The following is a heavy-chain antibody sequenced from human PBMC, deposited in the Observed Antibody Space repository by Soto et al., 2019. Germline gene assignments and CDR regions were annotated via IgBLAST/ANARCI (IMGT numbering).Heavy chain of an antibody. Sequence: GASVKVSCKASGYTFTSYAMHWVRQAPGQRLEWMGWINAGNGNTKYSQRFQGRVTITRDTSASTAYMELSSLRSEDTAVYYCARNLLAGSGSPYYYYYYGMDVWGQGTTVTVSS. CDR2: INAGNGNT. J-gene: IGHJ6*02. D-gene: IGHD3-10*01. V-gene: IGHV1-3*01. CDR3: ARNLLAGSGSPYYYYYYGMDV. CDR1: GYTFTSYA.